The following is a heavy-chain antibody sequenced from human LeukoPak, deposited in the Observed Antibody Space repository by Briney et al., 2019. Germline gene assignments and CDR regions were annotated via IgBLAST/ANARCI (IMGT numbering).Heavy chain of an antibody. D-gene: IGHD6-19*01. Sequence: SETLSLTCTVSGGSINSYYWSWIRQPPGKGLEWIGYVYSSGTTSYSYNPSLKSRVSISVDTSKNQFSLRLSSVTAADTAVYICARSKSSGWYYFDSWGQGTLVTVSS. V-gene: IGHV4-59*01. CDR3: ARSKSSGWYYFDS. CDR1: GGSINSYY. J-gene: IGHJ4*02. CDR2: VYSSGTT.